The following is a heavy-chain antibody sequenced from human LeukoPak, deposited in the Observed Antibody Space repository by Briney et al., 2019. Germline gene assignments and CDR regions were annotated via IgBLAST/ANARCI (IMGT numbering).Heavy chain of an antibody. CDR3: ARLRRNSDRSGYYYYYDY. CDR2: ISVGSNYI. J-gene: IGHJ4*02. V-gene: IGHV3-21*01. CDR1: GYTFSSYS. D-gene: IGHD3-22*01. Sequence: GGPLRLSCAASGYTFSSYSINWVRQAPGKGLEWVWSISVGSNYIYYADSVRGRFSISRDDARNSLYLQMDSLRGDDTAVYYCARLRRNSDRSGYYYYYDYWGQGTLVTVSS.